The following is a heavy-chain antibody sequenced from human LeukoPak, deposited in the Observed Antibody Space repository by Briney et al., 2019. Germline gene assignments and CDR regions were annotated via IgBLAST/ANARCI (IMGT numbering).Heavy chain of an antibody. V-gene: IGHV3-23*01. CDR1: GFTFSSYA. J-gene: IGHJ3*02. CDR3: AKSPLGELLPDAFDI. Sequence: GGSLRLSCAASGFTFSSYAMSWVRQAPGKGLEWVSAISGSGGSTYHADSVKGRFTISRDNSKNTLYLQMNSLRAEDTAVYYCAKSPLGELLPDAFDIWGQGTMVTVSS. D-gene: IGHD1-26*01. CDR2: ISGSGGST.